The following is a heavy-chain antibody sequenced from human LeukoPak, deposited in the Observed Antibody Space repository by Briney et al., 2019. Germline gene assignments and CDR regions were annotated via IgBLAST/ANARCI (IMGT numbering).Heavy chain of an antibody. V-gene: IGHV4-34*01. Sequence: PSETLSLTCAVYGGSFSGYYWSWIRQPPGKGLEWIGEINHSGSTNYNPSLKSRVTISVDTSKNQFSLKLSSVTAADTAVYYCARGFLSVAGYYHYGMDVWGQGTTVTVSS. J-gene: IGHJ6*02. CDR1: GGSFSGYY. CDR2: INHSGST. D-gene: IGHD6-19*01. CDR3: ARGFLSVAGYYHYGMDV.